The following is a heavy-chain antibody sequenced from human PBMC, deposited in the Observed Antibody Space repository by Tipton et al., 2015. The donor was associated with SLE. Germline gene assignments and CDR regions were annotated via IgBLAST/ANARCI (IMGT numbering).Heavy chain of an antibody. Sequence: LRLSCTVSGGSISSSPYYWGWIRQSPGKGLEWVGSMYYSGSTYYNPSLKSRVTMSVDTSRNQCSLNLTSVTAADTAVYYCAGGPYYYMDVWGKGTTVTVSS. CDR1: GGSISSSPYY. V-gene: IGHV4-39*07. CDR2: MYYSGST. J-gene: IGHJ6*03. CDR3: AGGPYYYMDV.